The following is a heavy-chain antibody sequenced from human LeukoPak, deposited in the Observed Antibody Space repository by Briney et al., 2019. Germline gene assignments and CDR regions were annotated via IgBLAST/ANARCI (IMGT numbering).Heavy chain of an antibody. Sequence: SETLSLTCTVSGGSISSSSYYWGWIRQPPGKGLEWIGSVYYTGTTYYNPSLKSRVTISVDTSKSQFSLKLSSVTAADTAVYYCARDGLEYSSSSAPPPIWGQGTMVTVSS. D-gene: IGHD6-6*01. V-gene: IGHV4-39*07. CDR2: VYYTGTT. J-gene: IGHJ3*02. CDR3: ARDGLEYSSSSAPPPI. CDR1: GGSISSSSYY.